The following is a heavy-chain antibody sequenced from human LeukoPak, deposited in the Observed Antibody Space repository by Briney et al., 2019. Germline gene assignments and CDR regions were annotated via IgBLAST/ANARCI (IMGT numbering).Heavy chain of an antibody. V-gene: IGHV4-59*01. CDR2: IYYSGST. D-gene: IGHD4-17*01. CDR1: GGSISSYY. CDR3: ASSTVTTGEYYFDY. J-gene: IGHJ4*02. Sequence: SETLSLTCTVSGGSISSYYWSWIRQPPGKGLEWIGYIYYSGSTNYNPSLKSRVTISVDTSKNQFSLKLSSVTAADAAVYYCASSTVTTGEYYFDYWGQGTLVTVSS.